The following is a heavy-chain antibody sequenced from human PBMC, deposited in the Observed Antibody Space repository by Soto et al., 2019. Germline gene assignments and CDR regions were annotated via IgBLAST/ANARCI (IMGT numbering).Heavy chain of an antibody. CDR2: IWHDGSKK. Sequence: HVQLVESGGGVVQPGRSLRLSCAASGFPFSTYAMHWVRQAPGKGLEWVALIWHDGSKKYYADSVKGRFTVSRDNSYNTLYLQINRLRAEDTAVYYCARPPTTTGEGVFDIWGQGTTVTVSS. CDR3: ARPPTTTGEGVFDI. V-gene: IGHV3-33*01. CDR1: GFPFSTYA. D-gene: IGHD4-17*01. J-gene: IGHJ3*02.